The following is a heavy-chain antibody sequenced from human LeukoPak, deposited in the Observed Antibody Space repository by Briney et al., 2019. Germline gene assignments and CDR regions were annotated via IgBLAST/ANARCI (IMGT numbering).Heavy chain of an antibody. Sequence: GGSLRLSSAASGFTFSSYGMHWVRQAPGKGLEWVAVISYDGSNKYYADSVKGRFTISRDNSQNTLYLQMNSLRVEDTAVYYCAKRWSGYLGDYWGQGTLVTVSS. D-gene: IGHD3-3*01. CDR1: GFTFSSYG. V-gene: IGHV3-30*18. CDR2: ISYDGSNK. J-gene: IGHJ4*02. CDR3: AKRWSGYLGDY.